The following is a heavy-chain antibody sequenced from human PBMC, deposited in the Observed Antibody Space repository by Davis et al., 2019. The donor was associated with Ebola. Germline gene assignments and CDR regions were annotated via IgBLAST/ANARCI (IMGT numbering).Heavy chain of an antibody. CDR1: GGTFSAYY. CDR2: INGGGFA. V-gene: IGHV4-34*08. D-gene: IGHD6-13*01. J-gene: IGHJ5*02. Sequence: GSLRLSCGVSGGTFSAYYWSWIRQPPGKGLEWIGNINGGGFANYHPSLKSRVTISIDASKNQVSLKLSSVTASDTAVYYCAGHSSAAVFGHWGQGTLVTVSS. CDR3: AGHSSAAVFGH.